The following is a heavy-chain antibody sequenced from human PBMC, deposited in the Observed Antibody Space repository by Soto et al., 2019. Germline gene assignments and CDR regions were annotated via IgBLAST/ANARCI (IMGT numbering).Heavy chain of an antibody. CDR2: INTYNGNT. J-gene: IGHJ4*02. Sequence: ASVKVSCKVSGYMFASYGISWARQAPGQGLEWMGWINTYNGNTNYSQKFQGRVTITRDTSASTAYMELSSLGSEDTAVYYCARSIVVVTALDYWGQGTLVTVSS. CDR1: GYMFASYG. V-gene: IGHV1-18*01. D-gene: IGHD2-21*02. CDR3: ARSIVVVTALDY.